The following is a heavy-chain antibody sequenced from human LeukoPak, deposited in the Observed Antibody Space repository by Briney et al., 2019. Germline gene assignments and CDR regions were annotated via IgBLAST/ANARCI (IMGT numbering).Heavy chain of an antibody. D-gene: IGHD5-18*01. J-gene: IGHJ2*01. Sequence: PSETLSLTCTVSGDSISRGGFYWTWIRQHPGKGLEWIGYIYYSGSTYYNPSLKSRVTISVDTSKNQFSLKLSSVTAADTAVYYCARGRFPSGAGYDWYFDLWGRGTLVTVSS. CDR3: ARGRFPSGAGYDWYFDL. CDR1: GDSISRGGFY. CDR2: IYYSGST. V-gene: IGHV4-31*03.